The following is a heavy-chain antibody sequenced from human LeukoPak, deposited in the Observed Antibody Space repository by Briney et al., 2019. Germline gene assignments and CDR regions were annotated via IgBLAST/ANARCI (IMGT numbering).Heavy chain of an antibody. CDR3: ARERTMTSFDY. CDR1: GGSISSYY. CDR2: IYYSGST. J-gene: IGHJ4*02. D-gene: IGHD3-22*01. V-gene: IGHV4-59*12. Sequence: SSETLSLTCTVSGGSISSYYWSWIRQPPGKGLEWIGYIYYSGSTNYNPSLKSRVTISVDTSKNQFSLKLSSVTAADTAVYYCARERTMTSFDYWGQGTLVTVSS.